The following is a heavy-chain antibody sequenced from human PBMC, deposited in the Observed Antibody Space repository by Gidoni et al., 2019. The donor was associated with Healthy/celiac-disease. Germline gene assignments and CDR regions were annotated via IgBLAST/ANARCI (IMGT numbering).Heavy chain of an antibody. CDR3: ARAPISCSSTSCPEGDY. Sequence: SGFTFSSYAMHWVRQAPGKGLEWVAVISYDGSNKYYADSVKGRFTISRDNPKNTLYLQMNSLRAEDTAVYYCARAPISCSSTSCPEGDYWGQGTLVTVSS. J-gene: IGHJ4*02. CDR1: GFTFSSYA. CDR2: ISYDGSNK. D-gene: IGHD2-2*01. V-gene: IGHV3-30-3*01.